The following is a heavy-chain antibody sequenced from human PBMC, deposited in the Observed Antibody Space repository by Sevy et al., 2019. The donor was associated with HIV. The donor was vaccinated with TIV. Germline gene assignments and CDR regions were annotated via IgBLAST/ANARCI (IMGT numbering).Heavy chain of an antibody. J-gene: IGHJ4*02. V-gene: IGHV3-49*03. CDR2: IRSKGYGGTT. D-gene: IGHD4-4*01. CDR1: GFTFGDYA. CDR3: ARGPRGNYVFDY. Sequence: GVSLRLSCTASGFTFGDYAMSWFRQAPGKGLEWVGFIRSKGYGGTTEYAASVKGRFTISRDDSKSIAYVQMNSLKTEDTAVYYCARGPRGNYVFDYWGQGTLVTVSS.